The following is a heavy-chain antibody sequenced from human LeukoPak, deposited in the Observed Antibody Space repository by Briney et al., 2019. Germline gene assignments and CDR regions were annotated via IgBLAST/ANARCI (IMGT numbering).Heavy chain of an antibody. V-gene: IGHV4-4*02. Sequence: PSETLSLTCAVSVGSINSGNWWSWVRQSPGKGLEWIGEIYHNGTPNYNPSLKSRVTISADTFKNHFSLKMTSVTAADTAVYYCATAPILRGEGGEHYKYGMDVWAKGPRSSSP. CDR1: VGSINSGNW. D-gene: IGHD2-2*02. J-gene: IGHJ6*02. CDR3: ATAPILRGEGGEHYKYGMDV. CDR2: IYHNGTP.